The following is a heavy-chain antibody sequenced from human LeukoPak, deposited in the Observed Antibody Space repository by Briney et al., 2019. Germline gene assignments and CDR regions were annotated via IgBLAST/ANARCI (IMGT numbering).Heavy chain of an antibody. Sequence: SETLSRTCTVSGGSISSYYWSWIRHPPAKRLEWIGYIYYSGSTNYNPSLKSRVTISVDTSKNQFSLKLSSVTAADTAVYYCARSKINWFDPWGQGTLVTVSS. CDR1: GGSISSYY. J-gene: IGHJ5*02. CDR2: IYYSGST. V-gene: IGHV4-59*01. CDR3: ARSKINWFDP.